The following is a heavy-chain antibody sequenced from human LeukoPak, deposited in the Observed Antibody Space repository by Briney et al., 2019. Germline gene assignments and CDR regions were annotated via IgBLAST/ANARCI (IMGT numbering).Heavy chain of an antibody. CDR1: GYTFTSYG. CDR2: ISTYNGNT. V-gene: IGHV1-18*01. Sequence: ASVKVSCKASGYTFTSYGISWVRQAPGQGLEWMGWISTYNGNTNYAQKLQGRVTMTTDTSTSTAYMELRSLRSDDTAVYYCASGLTYSGYDSFMYWGQGTLVTVSS. D-gene: IGHD5-12*01. CDR3: ASGLTYSGYDSFMY. J-gene: IGHJ4*02.